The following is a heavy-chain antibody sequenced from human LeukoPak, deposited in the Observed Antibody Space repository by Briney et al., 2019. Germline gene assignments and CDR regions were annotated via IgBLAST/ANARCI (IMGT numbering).Heavy chain of an antibody. CDR3: ARLCGGDCYSGLDY. CDR2: ISSGSSTI. Sequence: GGSLRLSCAASGFTFSSYEMNWVRQAPGRGLEYLSYISSGSSTISYADSVKGRFTISRDNAKNSLYLQMNSLRAEDTAGYYCARLCGGDCYSGLDYWGQGTLVTVSS. J-gene: IGHJ4*02. CDR1: GFTFSSYE. V-gene: IGHV3-48*03. D-gene: IGHD2-21*02.